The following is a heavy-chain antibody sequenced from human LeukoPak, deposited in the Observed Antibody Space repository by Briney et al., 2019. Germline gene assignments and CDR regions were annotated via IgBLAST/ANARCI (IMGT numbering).Heavy chain of an antibody. CDR3: AVSLGATFRYFDY. J-gene: IGHJ4*02. CDR1: GFTFSDHC. Sequence: GGSLRLSCAASGFTFSDHCMDWVRQAPEKGLEWIARARNKAQSHTTEYAASVKGRFTISRDDSKRSLYLQMSSLKAEDTAMYYCAVSLGATFRYFDYWGQGILVTVSS. V-gene: IGHV3-72*01. CDR2: ARNKAQSHTT. D-gene: IGHD1-26*01.